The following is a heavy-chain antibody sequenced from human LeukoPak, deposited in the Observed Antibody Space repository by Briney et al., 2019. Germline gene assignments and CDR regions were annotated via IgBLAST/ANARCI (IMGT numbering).Heavy chain of an antibody. D-gene: IGHD3-10*01. CDR2: IYYSGST. CDR3: ANYGSGSYRFDP. J-gene: IGHJ5*02. V-gene: IGHV4-31*11. CDR1: VSSISSGGNY. Sequence: PSESLSLTCAVTVSSISSGGNYWSWIRQHPGKGLEWIGYIYYSGSTYYNPSLKSRVTISVDTSKSQFSLKLSSVTAADTAVYYCANYGSGSYRFDPWGQGTLVTVSS.